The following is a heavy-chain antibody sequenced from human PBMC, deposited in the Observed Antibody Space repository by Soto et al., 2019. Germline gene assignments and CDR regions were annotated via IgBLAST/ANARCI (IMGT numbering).Heavy chain of an antibody. CDR3: ARGATHGSSWYFWFDP. CDR1: GGTFSTYP. D-gene: IGHD6-13*01. J-gene: IGHJ5*02. Sequence: QVQLVQSGAEVRMPGSSVKVSCKASGGTFSTYPINWVRQAPGHGLEWLGGIIPLFGTTNYAQKFKCRVTITADESTSTAYMELSSLRAEDAGVYYCARGATHGSSWYFWFDPWGQGTLVTVSS. CDR2: IIPLFGTT. V-gene: IGHV1-69*01.